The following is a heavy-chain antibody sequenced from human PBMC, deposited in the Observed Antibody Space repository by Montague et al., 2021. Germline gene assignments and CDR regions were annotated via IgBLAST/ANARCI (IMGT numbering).Heavy chain of an antibody. CDR2: IYYSGST. V-gene: IGHV4-39*01. Sequence: SETLSLTHTVSGGSISSSSYYWGWIRQPPGKGLEWIGSIYYSGSTYYNPSLKSRVTISVGTSKNQYSLKLSSVTAADTAVYYCASLTLRPFEPWGQGTLVTVSS. CDR1: GGSISSSSYY. D-gene: IGHD2-15*01. CDR3: ASLTLRPFEP. J-gene: IGHJ5*02.